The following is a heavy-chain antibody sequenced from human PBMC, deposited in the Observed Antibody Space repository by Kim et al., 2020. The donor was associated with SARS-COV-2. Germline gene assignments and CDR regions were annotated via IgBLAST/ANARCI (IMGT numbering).Heavy chain of an antibody. J-gene: IGHJ4*02. Sequence: ADSVKGRCTISRDNAKNSLYLQMNSLRDEDTAVYYCARDGSGYYFSYFDYWGQGTLVTVSS. V-gene: IGHV3-48*02. D-gene: IGHD3-22*01. CDR3: ARDGSGYYFSYFDY.